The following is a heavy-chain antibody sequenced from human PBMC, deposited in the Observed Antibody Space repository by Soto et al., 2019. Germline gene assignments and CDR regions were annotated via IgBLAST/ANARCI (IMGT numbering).Heavy chain of an antibody. Sequence: GGSLRLSCAASGFTFSSYSMNWVRQAPGKGLEWVSSISSSSSYIYYADSVKGRFTISKDNAKNSLYLQMNSLRAEDTAVYYCARAVYCTNGACYPFDYWGQGTLVTVSS. CDR2: ISSSSSYI. CDR3: ARAVYCTNGACYPFDY. V-gene: IGHV3-21*01. D-gene: IGHD2-8*01. CDR1: GFTFSSYS. J-gene: IGHJ4*02.